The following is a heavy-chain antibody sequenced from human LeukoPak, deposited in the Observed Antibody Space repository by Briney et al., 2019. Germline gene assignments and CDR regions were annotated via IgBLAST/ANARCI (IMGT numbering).Heavy chain of an antibody. D-gene: IGHD1-26*01. CDR1: GYRFSNFG. CDR3: AKVDTPIKAGARGDAFEI. CDR2: TSLYDDNP. V-gene: IGHV1-18*01. Sequence: GASVKVSCKASGYRFSNFGITLVRLAPGQGLEWMGWTSLYDDNPEYGKKFQGRVTMTTDTSTNTAYMELRSVRPDDKAVYYYAKVDTPIKAGARGDAFEIWGQGTLVTVSS. J-gene: IGHJ3*02.